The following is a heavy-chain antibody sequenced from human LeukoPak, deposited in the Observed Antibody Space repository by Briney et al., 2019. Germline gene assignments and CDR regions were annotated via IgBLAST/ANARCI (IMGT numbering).Heavy chain of an antibody. J-gene: IGHJ4*02. V-gene: IGHV4-39*07. CDR3: ARDSLRSNVDSDY. CDR2: IYYSGST. CDR1: GGSISSSSYY. Sequence: PSEILSLTCTVSGGSISSSSYYWGWIRQPPGKGLEWIGSIYYSGSTYYNPSLKSRVTISVDTSKNQFSLKLSSVTAADTAVYYCARDSLRSNVDSDYWGQGTLVTVSS. D-gene: IGHD5-12*01.